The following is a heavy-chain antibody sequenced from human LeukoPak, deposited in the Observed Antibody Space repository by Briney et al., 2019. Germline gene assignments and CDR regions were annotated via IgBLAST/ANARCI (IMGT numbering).Heavy chain of an antibody. CDR3: ARVDSSTSYYYGMDV. CDR1: GFTFSSYA. CDR2: ISSNGGST. V-gene: IGHV3-64*01. Sequence: GSLRLSCAASGFTFSSYAMHWVRQAPGKGLEYVSAISSNGGSTYYANSVKGRFTLSRDNSKNTLYLQMGSLRAGDMAVYYCARVDSSTSYYYGMDVWGQGTTVTVSS. J-gene: IGHJ6*02. D-gene: IGHD2-2*01.